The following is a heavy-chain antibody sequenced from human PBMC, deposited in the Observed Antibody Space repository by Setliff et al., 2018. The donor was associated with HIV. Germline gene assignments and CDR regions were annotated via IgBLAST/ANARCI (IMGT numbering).Heavy chain of an antibody. V-gene: IGHV4-61*09. Sequence: SETLSLTCTVSAYSITSGSYYWSWIRQPAGKGLEWIGHLYTSGSTNYNPALKSRVSISIDTSKNQLSLKVNSVTAADTAVYYCARAKTIGVSAVFFDPWGQGRPVTVSS. J-gene: IGHJ5*02. CDR3: ARAKTIGVSAVFFDP. CDR1: AYSITSGSYY. CDR2: LYTSGST. D-gene: IGHD3-3*01.